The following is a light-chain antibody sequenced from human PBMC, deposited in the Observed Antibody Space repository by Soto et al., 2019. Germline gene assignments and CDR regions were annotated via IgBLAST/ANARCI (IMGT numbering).Light chain of an antibody. CDR3: ATWDDSLSGVV. J-gene: IGLJ3*02. CDR2: KNN. CDR1: SSNIGSNY. V-gene: IGLV1-47*01. Sequence: QLVLTQPPSASGTPGQRVTISCSGSSSNIGSNYVYWYQQLPGTAPKLLIYKNNQRPSGVPDRVSGSKSATSASLAISGLRSEDEADYYCATWDDSLSGVVFGGGTKLTVL.